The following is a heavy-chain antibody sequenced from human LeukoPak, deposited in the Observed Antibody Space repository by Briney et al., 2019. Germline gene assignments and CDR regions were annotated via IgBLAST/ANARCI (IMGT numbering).Heavy chain of an antibody. J-gene: IGHJ4*02. CDR1: GGSFIGYY. D-gene: IGHD3-10*01. V-gene: IGHV4-34*01. CDR3: ASSVRGTAWLNR. CDR2: ISHSGST. Sequence: ASETLSLICAVYGGSFIGYYWSLVRQPPGKGLEWIREISHSGSTNYNPSLKSRVTISVDTSKNQFSLKLSSVTAADTAMYYCASSVRGTAWLNRWGQGTLVIDSS.